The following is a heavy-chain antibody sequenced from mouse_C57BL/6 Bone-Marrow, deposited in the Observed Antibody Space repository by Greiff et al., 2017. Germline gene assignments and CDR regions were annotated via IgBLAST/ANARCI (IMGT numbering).Heavy chain of an antibody. D-gene: IGHD2-4*01. J-gene: IGHJ3*01. CDR3: AREGTYDYDGFAY. CDR1: GYTFTDFY. V-gene: IGHV1-19*01. Sequence: VQLQQSGPVLVKPGASVKMSCKASGYTFTDFYMNWVKQSHGTSLEWIGVINPYNGGPSYNQNFKGKATLTVDKSSITAYMELNSLTSEDSAVYDCAREGTYDYDGFAYWGQGTLVTVAA. CDR2: INPYNGGP.